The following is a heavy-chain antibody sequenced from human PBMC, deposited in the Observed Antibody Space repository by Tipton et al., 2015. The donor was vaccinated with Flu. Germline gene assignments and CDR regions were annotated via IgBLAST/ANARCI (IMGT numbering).Heavy chain of an antibody. CDR3: SWRDFSNYVSDPKNWFES. CDR2: IYRSGST. J-gene: IGHJ5*01. D-gene: IGHD3-10*01. V-gene: IGHV4-38-2*01. Sequence: TLSLTCSVSGYSINSGYSWGWVRRPPGKGLVWIGTIYRSGSTYYNPSLKSRLTISVDTSQNPFSLKLTSVTAADTAVYYCSWRDFSNYVSDPKNWFESWGNRTLVTVSS. CDR1: GYSINSGYS.